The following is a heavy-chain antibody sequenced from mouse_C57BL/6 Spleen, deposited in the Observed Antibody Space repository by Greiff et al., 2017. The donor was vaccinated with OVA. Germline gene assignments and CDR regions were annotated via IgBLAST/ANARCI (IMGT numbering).Heavy chain of an antibody. D-gene: IGHD1-1*01. CDR2: IDPSGSCT. J-gene: IGHJ1*03. Sequence: QVQLQQPGAELVRPGTSVTLSCKASGYTFTSYCMHWVKQRPGQGLEWIGVIDPSGSCTNYNQKFKGKATLTVDTSSSTTYMQLSSLTSEDSAVDHCARGGGSPHWYFDVWGKGTTVTVSS. CDR3: ARGGGSPHWYFDV. V-gene: IGHV1-59*01. CDR1: GYTFTSYC.